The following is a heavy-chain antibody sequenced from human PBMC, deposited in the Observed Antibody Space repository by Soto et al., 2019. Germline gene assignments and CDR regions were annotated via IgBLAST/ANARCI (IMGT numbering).Heavy chain of an antibody. J-gene: IGHJ6*02. V-gene: IGHV5-10-1*01. CDR1: GYSFTSYW. D-gene: IGHD3-3*01. Sequence: GESLKISCKGSGYSFTSYWISWVRQMPGKGLEWMGRIDPSDSYTNYSPSFQGHVTISADKSISTAYLQWSSLKASDTAMYYCARHVSGRFYYSYCGMDVWGQGTTVTVSS. CDR3: ARHVSGRFYYSYCGMDV. CDR2: IDPSDSYT.